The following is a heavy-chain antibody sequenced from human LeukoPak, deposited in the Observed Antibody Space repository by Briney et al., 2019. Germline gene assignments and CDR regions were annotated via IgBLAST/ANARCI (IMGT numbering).Heavy chain of an antibody. D-gene: IGHD3-10*01. V-gene: IGHV4-34*01. CDR1: GGSFSGYY. J-gene: IGHJ6*03. Sequence: SETLSLTCAVYGGSFSGYYWSWIRQPPGKGLEWIGEINHSGSTNYNPSLKSRVTISVDTSKNQFSLKLSSVTAADTAVYYCARVRYYGSGGTYYYYYMDVWGKGTTVTVSS. CDR3: ARVRYYGSGGTYYYYYMDV. CDR2: INHSGST.